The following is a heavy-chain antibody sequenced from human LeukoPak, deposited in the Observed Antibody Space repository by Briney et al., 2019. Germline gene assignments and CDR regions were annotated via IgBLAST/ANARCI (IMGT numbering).Heavy chain of an antibody. CDR1: GYTFTGYY. J-gene: IGHJ4*02. CDR2: INPNSGGT. D-gene: IGHD1-1*01. V-gene: IGHV1-2*02. CDR3: ARDPGGTGTITGDDY. Sequence: APVKVSCKASGYTFTGYYMHWVRQAPGQGLEWMGWINPNSGGTNYAQKFQGRVTMTRDTSISTAYMELSRLRSDDTAVYYCARDPGGTGTITGDDYWGQGALVTVSS.